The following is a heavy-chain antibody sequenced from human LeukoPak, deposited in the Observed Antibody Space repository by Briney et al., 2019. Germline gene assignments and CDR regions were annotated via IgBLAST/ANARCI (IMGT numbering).Heavy chain of an antibody. CDR3: ARSNSGSYHYYYYYMDV. D-gene: IGHD1-26*01. V-gene: IGHV4-4*07. CDR2: IYTSGST. J-gene: IGHJ6*03. Sequence: SETLSLTCTVSGGSISSYYWSWIRQPAGKGLEWIGRIYTSGSTNYNPSLKSRVTISVDTSKNQFSLKLSSVTAADTAVYYCARSNSGSYHYYYYYMDVWGQGTTVTVSS. CDR1: GGSISSYY.